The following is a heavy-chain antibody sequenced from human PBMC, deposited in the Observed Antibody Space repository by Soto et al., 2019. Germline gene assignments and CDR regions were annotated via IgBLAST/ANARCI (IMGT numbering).Heavy chain of an antibody. CDR3: ARGVRFLSWYYYYGMDV. D-gene: IGHD3-3*01. J-gene: IGHJ6*02. Sequence: SETLSLTCAVYGGSFSGYYWSWIRQPPGKGLEWIGEINHSGSTNYNPSLKSRVTISVDTSKNQFSLKLSSVTAADTAVYYCARGVRFLSWYYYYGMDVWGQGTTVT. CDR1: GGSFSGYY. CDR2: INHSGST. V-gene: IGHV4-34*01.